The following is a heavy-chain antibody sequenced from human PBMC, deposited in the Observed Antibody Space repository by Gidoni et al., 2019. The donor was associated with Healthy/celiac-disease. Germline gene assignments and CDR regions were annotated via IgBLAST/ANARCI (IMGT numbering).Heavy chain of an antibody. V-gene: IGHV3-33*01. D-gene: IGHD2-21*02. Sequence: QVQLVESGGGVGQPGRSMRLSCAASGFTFSRYGMHWVRQAPGKGLEWVAVIWYDGSNKSYADSVKGLFTISRDNSKNTLYLQMNSLRAEDTAVYYCARDFAYCGGDCYSGGAFDIWGQGTMVTVSS. CDR2: IWYDGSNK. J-gene: IGHJ3*02. CDR3: ARDFAYCGGDCYSGGAFDI. CDR1: GFTFSRYG.